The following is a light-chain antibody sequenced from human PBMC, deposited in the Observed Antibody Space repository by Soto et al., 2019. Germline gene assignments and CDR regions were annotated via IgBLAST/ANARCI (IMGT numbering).Light chain of an antibody. CDR1: QSVTSNY. V-gene: IGKV3-20*01. Sequence: EIVLTQSPGTLSLSPGERATLSCGASQSVTSNYLAWYQQKPGQAPRLLIYGASRRATGIPVRFSGSGSGTEFTLTISSLQSEDFAVYYCQQYDKWPRTFGQGTKVDIK. CDR2: GAS. J-gene: IGKJ1*01. CDR3: QQYDKWPRT.